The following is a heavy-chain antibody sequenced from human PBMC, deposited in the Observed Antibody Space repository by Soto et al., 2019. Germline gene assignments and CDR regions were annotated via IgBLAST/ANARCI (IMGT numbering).Heavy chain of an antibody. V-gene: IGHV3-9*01. Sequence: DVQLVESGGGLVQPGRSLRLSCAASGFTFDDYAMHWVRQAPGKGLEWVSGISWNSGSIGYADSVKGRFTISRDNAKNSLYLQMNSLRAEDTALYYCVKGGYNWNSYLHYWGQGTLVTVSS. CDR3: VKGGYNWNSYLHY. CDR1: GFTFDDYA. J-gene: IGHJ4*02. D-gene: IGHD1-7*01. CDR2: ISWNSGSI.